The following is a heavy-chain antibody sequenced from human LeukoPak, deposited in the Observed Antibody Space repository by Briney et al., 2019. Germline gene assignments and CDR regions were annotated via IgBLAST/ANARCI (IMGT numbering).Heavy chain of an antibody. CDR2: ISYDGSNK. D-gene: IGHD3-10*01. CDR3: ARVRGVIESGPARY. CDR1: GFTSSSYA. J-gene: IGHJ4*02. V-gene: IGHV3-30*04. Sequence: GGSLRLSCAASGFTSSSYAMHWVRQAPGKGLEWVAVISYDGSNKYYADSVKGRFTISRDNSKNTLYLQMNSLRAEDTAVYYCARVRGVIESGPARYWGQGTLVTVSS.